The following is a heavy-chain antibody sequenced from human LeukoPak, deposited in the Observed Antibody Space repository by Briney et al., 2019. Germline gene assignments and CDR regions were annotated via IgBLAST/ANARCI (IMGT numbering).Heavy chain of an antibody. V-gene: IGHV3-48*02. CDR1: GFTSSSYS. D-gene: IGHD6-19*01. CDR3: ARDIGIAVAGLEYFQH. Sequence: GGSLRLSCAASGFTSSSYSMNWVRQAPGKGLEWVSYISSSSSTIYYADSVKGRFTISRNNAKNSLYLQMNSLRDEDTAVYYCARDIGIAVAGLEYFQHWGQGTLVTVSS. J-gene: IGHJ1*01. CDR2: ISSSSSTI.